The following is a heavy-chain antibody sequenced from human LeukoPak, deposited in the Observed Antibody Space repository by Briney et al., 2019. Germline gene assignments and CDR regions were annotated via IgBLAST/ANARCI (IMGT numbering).Heavy chain of an antibody. J-gene: IGHJ6*02. CDR1: GFTFSNAW. CDR3: TWGSYYYYYGMDV. D-gene: IGHD7-27*01. V-gene: IGHV3-15*07. CDR2: IKSKTDGGTT. Sequence: GGSLRLSCAASGFTFSNAWMNWVRQAPGKGLEWVGRIKSKTDGGTTGYAAPVKGRFTISRDDSKNTLYLQMNSLKTEDTAVYYCTWGSYYYYYGMDVWGQGTTVTVSS.